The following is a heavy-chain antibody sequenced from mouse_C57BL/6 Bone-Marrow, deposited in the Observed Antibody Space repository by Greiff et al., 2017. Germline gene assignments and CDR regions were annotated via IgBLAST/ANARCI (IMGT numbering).Heavy chain of an antibody. J-gene: IGHJ2*01. CDR3: VRGTRFDY. CDR2: IRRKSSNYAT. D-gene: IGHD3-3*01. CDR1: GFTFNSYA. V-gene: IGHV10-3*01. Sequence: EVQLVESGGGLVQPEGSLKLSCAASGFTFNSYAMHWVRQAPGKGLEWVAHIRRKSSNYATYYADSVKDRFTISRDDSQSMLYLQMNNLKTADTAIYYCVRGTRFDYWGQGTTLTVSS.